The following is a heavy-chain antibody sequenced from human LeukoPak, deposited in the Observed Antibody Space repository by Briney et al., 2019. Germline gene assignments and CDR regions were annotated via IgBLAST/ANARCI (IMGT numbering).Heavy chain of an antibody. CDR1: GGSISSYY. CDR2: IYYSGST. Sequence: SETLSLTCTVSGGSISSYYWSWIRQPPGKGLEWIGYIYYSGSTNYNPSLRSRVTISVDTSKNQFSLKLSSVTAADTAVYYCAREAYYYGSGKLQGAFDIWGQGTMVTVSS. J-gene: IGHJ3*02. D-gene: IGHD3-10*01. V-gene: IGHV4-59*01. CDR3: AREAYYYGSGKLQGAFDI.